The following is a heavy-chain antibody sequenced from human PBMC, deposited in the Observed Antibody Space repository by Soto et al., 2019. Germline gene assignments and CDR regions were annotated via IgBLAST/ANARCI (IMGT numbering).Heavy chain of an antibody. J-gene: IGHJ6*03. CDR3: ARAYYDFWSGYSYYYYYYMDV. CDR2: INAGNGNT. CDR1: GYTFTSYA. V-gene: IGHV1-3*01. Sequence: ASVKVSCKASGYTFTSYAMHWVRQAPGQRLEWMGWINAGNGNTKYSQKFQGRATITRNTSPRTAYMELSSLRSEATPVYYCARAYYDFWSGYSYYYYYYMDVWGKGTTVTVSS. D-gene: IGHD3-3*01.